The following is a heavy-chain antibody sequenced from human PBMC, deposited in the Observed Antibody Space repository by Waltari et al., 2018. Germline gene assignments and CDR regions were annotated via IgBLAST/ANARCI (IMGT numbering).Heavy chain of an antibody. J-gene: IGHJ4*02. CDR2: ISSSSSTI. V-gene: IGHV3-48*04. Sequence: EGQLAGSGGGLVEPGGALGLACGATGLPFISDNMTWVRQAPGKGLDWVSYISSSSSTIYYADSVKGRFTISRDNAKHSLYLQMNSLRGEDTAVYYCARCWFPSNWGQGTLVTVSS. CDR3: ARCWFPSN. D-gene: IGHD3-10*01. CDR1: GLPFISDN.